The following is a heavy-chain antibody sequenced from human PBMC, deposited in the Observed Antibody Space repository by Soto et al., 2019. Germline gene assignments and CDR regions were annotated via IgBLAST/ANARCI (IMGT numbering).Heavy chain of an antibody. V-gene: IGHV2-5*02. Sequence: QISLKESGPALVKPTQTLTLTCSFSGFSLTTTGVGVGWIRQPPGKALEWLALIYWDDDERYNPSLKNRLTITKDTSKNLVVLTMTNVDPVDTATYYCALGIAARPFDSWGQVTLVTVSS. CDR3: ALGIAARPFDS. J-gene: IGHJ4*02. D-gene: IGHD6-6*01. CDR2: IYWDDDE. CDR1: GFSLTTTGVG.